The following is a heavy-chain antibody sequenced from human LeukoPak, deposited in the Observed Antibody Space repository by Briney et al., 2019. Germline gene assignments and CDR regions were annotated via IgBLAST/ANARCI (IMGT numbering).Heavy chain of an antibody. J-gene: IGHJ5*02. CDR2: IYYSGST. CDR3: ARDLGYSSSPT. V-gene: IGHV4-39*07. CDR1: GGSISSSSYY. D-gene: IGHD6-13*01. Sequence: SETLSLTCTVSGGSISSSSYYWGWIRQPPGKGLEWIGSIYYSGSTYYNPSLKSRVTISVDTSKNQFSLKLSSVTAADTAVYYCARDLGYSSSPTWGQGTLVAVSS.